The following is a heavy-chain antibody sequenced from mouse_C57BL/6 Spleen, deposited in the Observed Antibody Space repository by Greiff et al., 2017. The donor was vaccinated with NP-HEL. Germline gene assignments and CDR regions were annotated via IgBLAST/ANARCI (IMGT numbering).Heavy chain of an antibody. V-gene: IGHV7-3*01. CDR3: ARSTVDWYFDV. CDR2: IRNKANGYTT. Sequence: EVQGVESGGGLVQPGGSLSLSCAASGFTFTDYYMSWVRQPPGKALEWLGFIRNKANGYTTEYSASVKGRFTISRDNSQSILYLQMNALRAEDSATYYCARSTVDWYFDVWGTGTTVTVSS. CDR1: GFTFTDYY. J-gene: IGHJ1*03.